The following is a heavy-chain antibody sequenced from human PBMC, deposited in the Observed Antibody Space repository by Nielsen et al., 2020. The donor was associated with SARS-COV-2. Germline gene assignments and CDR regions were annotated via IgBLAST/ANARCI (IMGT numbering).Heavy chain of an antibody. J-gene: IGHJ6*02. CDR1: GGSISSGGYY. CDR3: ARESSGYDHYNYGMDV. CDR2: IYFSGRT. D-gene: IGHD5-12*01. Sequence: SETLSLTCTVSGGSISSGGYYWSWIRHHPGKGLEWIGYIYFSGRTCYNPSLKSRVTISVDTSKNQFSLILRSVTASDTAVYYCARESSGYDHYNYGMDVWGQGTTVTVAS. V-gene: IGHV4-31*03.